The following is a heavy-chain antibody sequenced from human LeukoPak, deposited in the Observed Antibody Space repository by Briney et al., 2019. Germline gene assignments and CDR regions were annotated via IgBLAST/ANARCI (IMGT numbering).Heavy chain of an antibody. CDR2: FYYGEST. D-gene: IGHD6-13*01. J-gene: IGHJ6*02. CDR3: ARHHDTQGIALSYHYDCMDL. Sequence: SETLSLTCTVSSGSISSYYWLWLRQPPGKGREGFGNFYYGESTNYNPPLKSRVTISVDTSKSQCSLKLSSVTAADTAVYYCARHHDTQGIALSYHYDCMDLWGQGTTVTVS. V-gene: IGHV4-59*08. CDR1: SGSISSYY.